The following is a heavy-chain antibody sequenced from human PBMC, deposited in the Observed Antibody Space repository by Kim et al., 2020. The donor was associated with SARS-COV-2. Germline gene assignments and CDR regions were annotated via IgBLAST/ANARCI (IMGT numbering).Heavy chain of an antibody. Sequence: GGSLRLSCAASGFIFRNYNMHWVRQAPGKGLEWVATIRYDGSHKWDADSVKGRFTISRDNAKNTLNRQMNSLSAEDTAIYNCAREQNGGRHDMDDWGQGTTVTVSS. CDR3: AREQNGGRHDMDD. D-gene: IGHD3-16*01. CDR2: IRYDGSHK. V-gene: IGHV3-33*01. CDR1: GFIFRNYN. J-gene: IGHJ6*02.